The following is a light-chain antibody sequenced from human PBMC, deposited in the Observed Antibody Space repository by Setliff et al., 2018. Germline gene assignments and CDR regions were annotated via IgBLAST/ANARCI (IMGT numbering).Light chain of an antibody. CDR2: DVS. CDR3: CSHTRSSTGV. J-gene: IGLJ3*02. V-gene: IGLV2-14*01. CDR1: ASDVGAYNF. Sequence: QSALTQPASVSGSPGQSITISCTGTASDVGAYNFVSWYQQHPGKAPKFIIYDVSNRPSGVSNRFSGSKSGNTASLTISGLQAEDEADYRCCSHTRSSTGVFGGGTKVTVL.